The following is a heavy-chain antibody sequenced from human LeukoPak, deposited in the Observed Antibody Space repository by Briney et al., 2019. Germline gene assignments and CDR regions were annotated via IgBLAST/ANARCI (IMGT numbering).Heavy chain of an antibody. Sequence: GASVKVSCKASGYTFTSYGISWVRQAPGQGLEWMGWISAHNGNTNYAQKLQGRVTMTTDTSTSTAYMELRSLRSDDTAVYYCARDPMYYYDSSGYYKTTDYWGQGTLVTVSS. CDR2: ISAHNGNT. V-gene: IGHV1-18*01. D-gene: IGHD3-22*01. J-gene: IGHJ4*02. CDR1: GYTFTSYG. CDR3: ARDPMYYYDSSGYYKTTDY.